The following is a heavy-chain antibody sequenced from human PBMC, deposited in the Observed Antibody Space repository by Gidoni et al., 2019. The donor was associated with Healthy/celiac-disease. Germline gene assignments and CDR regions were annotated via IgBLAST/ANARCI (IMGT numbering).Heavy chain of an antibody. CDR1: GYSFTSSW. CDR3: ARLKGEIDYYYYYGMDV. D-gene: IGHD3-16*01. Sequence: EVQLVQSGAEVKKPGESLKISCKGSGYSFTSSWIGWVRQMPGKGLEWMGIIYPGDSDTRYSPSFQGQVTISADKSISTAYLQWSSLKASDTAMYYCARLKGEIDYYYYYGMDVWGQGSTVTVSS. CDR2: IYPGDSDT. V-gene: IGHV5-51*01. J-gene: IGHJ6*02.